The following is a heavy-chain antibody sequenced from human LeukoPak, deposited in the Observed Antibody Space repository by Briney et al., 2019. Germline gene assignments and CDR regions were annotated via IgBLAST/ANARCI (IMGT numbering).Heavy chain of an antibody. J-gene: IGHJ4*02. CDR2: IRNKAYGATP. D-gene: IGHD3-16*01. CDR1: GFTFGDYA. CDR3: PRPPVGGVRGLPDY. V-gene: IGHV3-49*04. Sequence: PGRSLRLSCTASGFTFGDYAMTWVRQAPGKGLEWVGFIRNKAYGATPEYAASLKGRFTISRDDSNSIAYLQMNSLKTEDTAVYYFPRPPVGGVRGLPDYGGRGTLVPVS.